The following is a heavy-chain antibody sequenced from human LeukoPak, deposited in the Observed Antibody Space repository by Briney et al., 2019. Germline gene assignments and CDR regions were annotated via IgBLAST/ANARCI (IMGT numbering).Heavy chain of an antibody. D-gene: IGHD6-19*01. J-gene: IGHJ4*02. Sequence: GGSLRLSCAASGFTFSSYAMSWVRQAPGKGLEWVSTIRDGGGGTYYADSVKGRFTISRDNSKNTLYLQMNSLRDEDTALYYCAKAGIGVAGYSGYWGQGTLVTVS. CDR1: GFTFSSYA. CDR2: IRDGGGGT. V-gene: IGHV3-23*01. CDR3: AKAGIGVAGYSGY.